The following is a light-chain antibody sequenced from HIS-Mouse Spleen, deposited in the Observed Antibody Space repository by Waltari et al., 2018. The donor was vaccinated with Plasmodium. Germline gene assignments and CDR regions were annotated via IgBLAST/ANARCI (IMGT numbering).Light chain of an antibody. CDR1: SSDVGGYNY. Sequence: QSALTQPPSASGSPGPSVTISCPGTSSDVGGYNYVSWYQQHQGKAPKLMIYEVSKRPSGVPVRFSGSKSGNTASLTVSGLQAEDEADYYCSSYAGSNNLVFGGGTKLTVL. V-gene: IGLV2-8*01. CDR3: SSYAGSNNLV. J-gene: IGLJ2*01. CDR2: EVS.